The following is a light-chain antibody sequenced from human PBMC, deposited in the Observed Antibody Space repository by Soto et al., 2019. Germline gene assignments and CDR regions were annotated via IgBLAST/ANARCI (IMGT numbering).Light chain of an antibody. J-gene: IGKJ4*01. CDR3: QQCISWPPLT. V-gene: IGKV3-15*01. CDR2: GAS. CDR1: QGVNNN. Sequence: EIVLTQSPATLSVSPGERATLSCRASQGVNNNLAWYQQKPGQAPRLLIYGASTKATGIPARFSVSGSGTEFTLTITNLQAEDSAIDYCQQCISWPPLTFGGGTKVESK.